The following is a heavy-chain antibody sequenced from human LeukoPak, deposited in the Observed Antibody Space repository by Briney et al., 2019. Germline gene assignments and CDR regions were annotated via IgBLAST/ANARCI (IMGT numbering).Heavy chain of an antibody. Sequence: GGSLRLSCAASGFTFSSYSMNWVRQAPGKGLEWVSYISSSSSTIYYADSVKGRFTIFRDNAKNSLYLQMNSLRDEDTAVYYCARVCGGDCYYDAFDIWGQGTMVTVSS. CDR3: ARVCGGDCYYDAFDI. J-gene: IGHJ3*02. CDR1: GFTFSSYS. CDR2: ISSSSSTI. D-gene: IGHD2-21*02. V-gene: IGHV3-48*02.